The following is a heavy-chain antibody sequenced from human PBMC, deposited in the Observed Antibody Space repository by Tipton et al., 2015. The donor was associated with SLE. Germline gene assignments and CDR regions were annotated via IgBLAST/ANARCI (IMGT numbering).Heavy chain of an antibody. CDR1: GFTFSTSE. D-gene: IGHD6-25*01. J-gene: IGHJ3*01. V-gene: IGHV3-48*03. Sequence: SLRLSCAASGFTFSTSEMNWVRQAPGKGPEWISYIRGNSRTIYYADSVKGRFTISRDNARKTLFLEMNSLRVEDTATYYCVRRRRSGGEGFDDAFDVWGQGTLVTVSS. CDR2: IRGNSRTI. CDR3: VRRRRSGGEGFDDAFDV.